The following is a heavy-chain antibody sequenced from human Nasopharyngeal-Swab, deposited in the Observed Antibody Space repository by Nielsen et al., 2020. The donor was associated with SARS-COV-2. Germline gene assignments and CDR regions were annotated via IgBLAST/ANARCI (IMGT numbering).Heavy chain of an antibody. V-gene: IGHV3-23*01. J-gene: IGHJ4*02. CDR2: ISGSGGST. CDR1: GSTFSSYA. CDR3: AKDPRSNDYGDYFDY. Sequence: GESLKISCAASGSTFSSYAMSWVRQAPGKGLEWVSAISGSGGSTYYADSVKGRFTISRDNSKNTLYLQMNSLRAEDTAVYYCAKDPRSNDYGDYFDYWGQGTLVTVSS. D-gene: IGHD4-17*01.